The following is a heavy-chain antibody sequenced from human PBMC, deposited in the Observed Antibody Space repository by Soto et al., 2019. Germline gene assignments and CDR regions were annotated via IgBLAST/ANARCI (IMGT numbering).Heavy chain of an antibody. CDR2: ISYDGSHK. Sequence: QVQLVESGGGVVQPGRSLRLSCAASGFTFSRFGIHWVRQAPGKGLEWVAVISYDGSHKYYADSVKGRFTISRDNSKNTLYLQMNSLRPEDTAVYYCAKVPDKVDSFDIWGQGKMVTVSS. CDR3: AKVPDKVDSFDI. J-gene: IGHJ3*02. CDR1: GFTFSRFG. D-gene: IGHD3-22*01. V-gene: IGHV3-30*18.